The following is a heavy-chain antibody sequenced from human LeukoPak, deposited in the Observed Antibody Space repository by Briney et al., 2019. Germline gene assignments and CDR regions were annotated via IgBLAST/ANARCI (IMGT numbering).Heavy chain of an antibody. V-gene: IGHV4-61*02. J-gene: IGHJ6*03. CDR1: GDSMSGDSYF. D-gene: IGHD4-17*01. CDR3: ATARADYGDYNSYYYMGV. Sequence: NPSETLSLTCTASGDSMSGDSYFWSWIRQPAGKGLEWIGRVYSSGSTYYNPSLESRVTISLDTSQSHFSLRLTSVTAADTAVYYCATARADYGDYNSYYYMGVWGKGTTVTVSS. CDR2: VYSSGST.